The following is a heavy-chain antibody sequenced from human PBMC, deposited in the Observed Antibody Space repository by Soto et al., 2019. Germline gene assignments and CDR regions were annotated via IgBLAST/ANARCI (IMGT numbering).Heavy chain of an antibody. CDR2: ISSSSSPT. D-gene: IGHD2-2*01. V-gene: IGHV3-48*02. Sequence: PGGSLRLSCAASGFTFSSYSMNWVRQAPGKGLEWVSYISSSSSPTYYADSVKGRFTISRDNAKNSLYLQMNSLRDEDTAVYYCAREEGFVVVPAATFDYWGQGTLVTVSS. CDR3: AREEGFVVVPAATFDY. CDR1: GFTFSSYS. J-gene: IGHJ4*02.